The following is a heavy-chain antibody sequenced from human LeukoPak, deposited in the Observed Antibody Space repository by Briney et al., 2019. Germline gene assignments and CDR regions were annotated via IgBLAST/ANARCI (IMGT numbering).Heavy chain of an antibody. V-gene: IGHV3-23*01. CDR1: GFTFSSYA. CDR3: AKGVASSAYSAFDY. D-gene: IGHD3-22*01. Sequence: GGSLRLSCAASGFTFSSYAMSWVRQAPGKGVEWVSVISGSGDSAYYADSVKGRFTISRDNSQNTLYLQMNSLRAEDTAVYYCAKGVASSAYSAFDYWGQGTLVTVSS. J-gene: IGHJ4*02. CDR2: ISGSGDSA.